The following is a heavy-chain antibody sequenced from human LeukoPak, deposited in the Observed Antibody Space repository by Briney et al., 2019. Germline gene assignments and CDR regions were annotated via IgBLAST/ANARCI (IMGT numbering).Heavy chain of an antibody. CDR3: AKAEGYDILTGLDF. Sequence: GGSLRLSCATSGFTFSSYAMSWVRQAPGKGLEWVSGIGASGGSTYYADSVKGRFTISRGNSKNTLYLQMNSLRTEDTAVYYCAKAEGYDILTGLDFWGQGTLVTVSS. V-gene: IGHV3-23*01. J-gene: IGHJ4*02. CDR2: IGASGGST. D-gene: IGHD3-9*01. CDR1: GFTFSSYA.